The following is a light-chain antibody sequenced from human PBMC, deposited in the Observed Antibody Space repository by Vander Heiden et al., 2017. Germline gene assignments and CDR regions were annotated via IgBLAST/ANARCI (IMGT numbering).Light chain of an antibody. Sequence: QSVLTQPPSVSPAPGQKVTISCSGSSSTLVNNYVSLYQQLPGTAPKLLIYDNNKRPSGSPDGFSGSKSGTSATLGITGLQTGDEADYFCGTWDTSRSAVYVFGTGTKVTVL. CDR2: DNN. J-gene: IGLJ1*01. CDR3: GTWDTSRSAVYV. V-gene: IGLV1-51*01. CDR1: SSTLVNNY.